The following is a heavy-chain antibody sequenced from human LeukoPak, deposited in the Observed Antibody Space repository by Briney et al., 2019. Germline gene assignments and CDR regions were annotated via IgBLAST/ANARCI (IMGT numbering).Heavy chain of an antibody. J-gene: IGHJ4*02. Sequence: TSVKVSCKASGFTFTSSAMQWVRQARGQRLEWIGRIVVGSGNTNYAQKFQGRVTMTRDTSISTAYMELSRLRSDDTAVYYCARGPIRPPVVVIAIYDYWGQGTLVTVSS. V-gene: IGHV1-58*02. D-gene: IGHD2-21*01. CDR2: IVVGSGNT. CDR1: GFTFTSSA. CDR3: ARGPIRPPVVVIAIYDY.